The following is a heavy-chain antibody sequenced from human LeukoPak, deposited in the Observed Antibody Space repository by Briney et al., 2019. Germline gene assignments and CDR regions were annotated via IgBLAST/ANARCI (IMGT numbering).Heavy chain of an antibody. CDR1: GFTFSNAW. CDR3: AKDAVGATAYYFDS. D-gene: IGHD1-26*01. CDR2: ISSSGDT. J-gene: IGHJ4*02. Sequence: PSGGSLRLSCAASGFTFSNAWMSWVRQAPGKGLEWVSAISSSGDTYYAGSVKGRFTISRDNSKNTLYLQMNSLRAEDTAEYYCAKDAVGATAYYFDSWGQGTLVTVSS. V-gene: IGHV3-23*01.